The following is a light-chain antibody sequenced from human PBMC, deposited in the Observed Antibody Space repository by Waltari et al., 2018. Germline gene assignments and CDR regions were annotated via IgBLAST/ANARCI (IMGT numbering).Light chain of an antibody. V-gene: IGLV1-44*01. CDR1: TSNIGSNT. CDR2: TNS. Sequence: QSVLTQPPSASGSPGQRVTISCSGSTSNIGSNTVNWYQQFPGTAPKLLIYTNSQRPSGVPDRFSGSRSGTSGFLAISGLQSEDEADYYCAAWDDGLNGWVFGGRTRVSVL. J-gene: IGLJ3*02. CDR3: AAWDDGLNGWV.